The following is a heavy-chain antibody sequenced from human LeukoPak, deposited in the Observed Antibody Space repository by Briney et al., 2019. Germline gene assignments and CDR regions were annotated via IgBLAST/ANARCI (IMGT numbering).Heavy chain of an antibody. D-gene: IGHD4-23*01. CDR1: GFTFSSYW. V-gene: IGHV3-74*03. CDR2: IKSDGSSI. Sequence: GGSLRLSCAASGFTFSSYWMHWVRQAPGKGLVWVSRIKSDGSSIMYADSVKGRFTISRDNAKSALYLQMNSLRAEDTAVYYCARDLDFGGYSNFDYWGQGTLVTVSS. CDR3: ARDLDFGGYSNFDY. J-gene: IGHJ4*02.